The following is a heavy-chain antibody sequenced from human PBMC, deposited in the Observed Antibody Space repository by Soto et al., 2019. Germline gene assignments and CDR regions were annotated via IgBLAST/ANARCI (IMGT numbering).Heavy chain of an antibody. Sequence: GGSLRLSCAASGFTFSSYWMSWVRQAPGKGLEWVANIKQDGSEKYYVDSVKGRFTISRDNAKNSLYLQMNSLRAEDTAVYYCVRDVADYDYIWGSYRPYYFDYWGQGTLVTVSS. D-gene: IGHD3-16*02. CDR1: GFTFSSYW. J-gene: IGHJ4*02. V-gene: IGHV3-7*01. CDR3: VRDVADYDYIWGSYRPYYFDY. CDR2: IKQDGSEK.